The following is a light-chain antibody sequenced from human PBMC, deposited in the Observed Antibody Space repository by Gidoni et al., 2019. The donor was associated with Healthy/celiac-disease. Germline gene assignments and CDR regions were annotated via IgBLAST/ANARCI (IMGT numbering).Light chain of an antibody. CDR1: KSISSW. Sequence: DIQMTQSPSTLSASVGDRVTITCRASKSISSWLAWYQQKPGKAPKLLIYKASSLESGVPSRFSGRGSGTEFTLTISSLQPDDFATYYCQQYNSYSPEGFXPXTKVDIK. J-gene: IGKJ3*01. CDR3: QQYNSYSPEG. V-gene: IGKV1-5*03. CDR2: KAS.